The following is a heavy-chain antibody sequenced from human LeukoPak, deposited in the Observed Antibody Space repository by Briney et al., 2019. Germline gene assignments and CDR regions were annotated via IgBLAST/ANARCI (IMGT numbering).Heavy chain of an antibody. D-gene: IGHD3-22*01. Sequence: PSETLSLTCAVSSSSISSGYYWGWIRQPPGKGLEWIGSIYHGGNTYYNPSLKSRVTISVDTSKKQFSLKLSSVTAADTAVYYCARATITMMVGIPADAFDIWGQGTMVTVSS. J-gene: IGHJ3*02. V-gene: IGHV4-38-2*01. CDR2: IYHGGNT. CDR3: ARATITMMVGIPADAFDI. CDR1: SSSISSGYY.